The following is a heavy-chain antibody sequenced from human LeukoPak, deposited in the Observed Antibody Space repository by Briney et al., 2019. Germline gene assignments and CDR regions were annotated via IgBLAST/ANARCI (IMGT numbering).Heavy chain of an antibody. CDR2: IRYDGSDK. J-gene: IGHJ4*02. CDR1: GFTFSNYW. Sequence: GGSLRLSCAASGFTFSNYWMHWVRQAPGKGLEWVAFIRYDGSDKYYADSVNGRFTISRDNSKNTLYLEMNSLRAEDTAVYYCAKDDLGTAFYFDHWGQGTLVTVSS. CDR3: AKDDLGTAFYFDH. V-gene: IGHV3-30*02. D-gene: IGHD5-18*01.